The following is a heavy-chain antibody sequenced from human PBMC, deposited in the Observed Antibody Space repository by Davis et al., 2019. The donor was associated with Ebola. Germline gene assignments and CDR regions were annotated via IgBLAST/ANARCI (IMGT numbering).Heavy chain of an antibody. J-gene: IGHJ4*02. CDR3: ARGRDTGDY. CDR1: GGSVSSGSYY. Sequence: PSETLSLTCTVSGGSVSSGSYYWSWIRQPPGKGLEWIGYIYYSGSTNYNPSLKSRVTISVDTSKNQFSLKLSSVTAADTAVYYCARGRDTGDYWGQGTLVTVSS. V-gene: IGHV4-61*01. CDR2: IYYSGST. D-gene: IGHD2-8*02.